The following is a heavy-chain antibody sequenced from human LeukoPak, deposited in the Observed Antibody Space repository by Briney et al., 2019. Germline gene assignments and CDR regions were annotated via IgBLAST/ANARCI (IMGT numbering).Heavy chain of an antibody. CDR3: AKEPYTSDTYVYAMDV. CDR1: GFTLSSYG. V-gene: IGHV3-30*02. CDR2: IRYDGSNK. J-gene: IGHJ6*02. D-gene: IGHD6-19*01. Sequence: PGGSLRLSCAAAGFTLSSYGMHWVRQAPGQWLEWVSFIRYDGSNKYYADSVKGRFTISRDNSKNTMYLQMHSLRAEDTAVYYCAKEPYTSDTYVYAMDVWGQGTTVTVSS.